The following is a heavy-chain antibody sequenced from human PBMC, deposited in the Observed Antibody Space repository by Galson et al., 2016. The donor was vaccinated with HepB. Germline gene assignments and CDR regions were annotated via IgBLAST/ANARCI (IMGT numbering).Heavy chain of an antibody. CDR1: GDSVSSGSYY. Sequence: SETLSLTCTVSGDSVSSGSYYWSWIRQPPGKGLEWVAYIYNSGSTSYSPSPKSRLSITVETSKHQISLKVNSVTTADTAVYYCATGLWGSGGHYWGQGTLVTVSS. V-gene: IGHV4-61*01. CDR2: IYNSGST. D-gene: IGHD3-10*01. CDR3: ATGLWGSGGHY. J-gene: IGHJ4*02.